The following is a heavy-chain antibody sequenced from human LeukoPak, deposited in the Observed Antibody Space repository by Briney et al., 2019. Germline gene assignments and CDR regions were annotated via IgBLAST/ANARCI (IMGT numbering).Heavy chain of an antibody. Sequence: SQTLSLTCTVSGGSISSGDYYWSWIRQPPGKGLEWIGYIYYSGSTNYNPSLKSRVTISVDTSKNQFSLKLSSVTAADTAVYYCARDSCSSTSCDKSMDVWGQGTTVTVSS. V-gene: IGHV4-61*08. D-gene: IGHD2-2*01. CDR1: GGSISSGDYY. J-gene: IGHJ6*02. CDR2: IYYSGST. CDR3: ARDSCSSTSCDKSMDV.